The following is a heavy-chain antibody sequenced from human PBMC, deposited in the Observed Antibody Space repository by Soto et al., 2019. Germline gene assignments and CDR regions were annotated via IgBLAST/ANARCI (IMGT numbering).Heavy chain of an antibody. D-gene: IGHD2-2*01. CDR3: ARPGFCSRTDWSYFDY. CDR2: IYPGDSDT. Sequence: PGESLKISCKGSGYSFSNYWIAWVRQMPGKGLEYMGIIYPGDSDTTYGPSFQGQVTISFDESINTAFLQWRSLKASDTAIYYCARPGFCSRTDWSYFDYWGQGTQVTVSS. V-gene: IGHV5-51*01. CDR1: GYSFSNYW. J-gene: IGHJ4*02.